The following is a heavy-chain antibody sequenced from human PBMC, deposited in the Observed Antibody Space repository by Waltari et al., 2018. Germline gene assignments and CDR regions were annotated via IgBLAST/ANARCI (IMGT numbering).Heavy chain of an antibody. V-gene: IGHV4-34*01. CDR3: ARGETGNFFFDD. J-gene: IGHJ4*02. CDR1: GGSFCGYY. D-gene: IGHD7-27*01. CDR2: VHQSGGP. Sequence: QVQLQQWGAGLLEPSETLSLTCAVYGGSFCGYYWAWLRQSPGKGLQFIGEVHQSGGPNYNPSLGSRVTISLDMSKNQFSLKLTSVTAADTAMYFCARGETGNFFFDDWGQGSQVTVSS.